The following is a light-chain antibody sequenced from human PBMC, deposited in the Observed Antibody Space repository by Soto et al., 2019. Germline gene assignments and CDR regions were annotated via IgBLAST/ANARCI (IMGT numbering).Light chain of an antibody. J-gene: IGLJ1*01. V-gene: IGLV2-8*01. CDR1: SSDVGGYNS. Sequence: QSVLTQPPSASGSPGQSVTVSCTGTSSDVGGYNSVSWYQQHPDKAPKLMIYDVSQRPSGVPERFSGSKSGNTASLTVSGLQAEDEADYYCSSYAGTHIVFGTGTKLTVL. CDR2: DVS. CDR3: SSYAGTHIV.